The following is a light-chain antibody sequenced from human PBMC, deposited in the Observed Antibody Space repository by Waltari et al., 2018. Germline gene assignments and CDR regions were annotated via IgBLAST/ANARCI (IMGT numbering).Light chain of an antibody. CDR2: GAS. CDR1: PSVSSSY. J-gene: IGKJ1*01. Sequence: EIVLTQSPGTLSLSPGERPTLSCRASPSVSSSYLAWYQQKPGQAPRLLSYGASSRATGIPDRFSGSGSGTDFTLTISRLEPEDFAVYYCQQYGSSPRTFGQGTKVEIK. V-gene: IGKV3-20*01. CDR3: QQYGSSPRT.